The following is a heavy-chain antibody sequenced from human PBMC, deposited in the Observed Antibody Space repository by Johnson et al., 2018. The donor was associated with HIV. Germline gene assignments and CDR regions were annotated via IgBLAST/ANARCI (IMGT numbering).Heavy chain of an antibody. D-gene: IGHD4-23*01. J-gene: IGHJ3*02. CDR2: IYSGGRA. CDR1: GFTVSSNY. Sequence: VQLVESGGGLVQPGGSLRLSCAASGFTVSSNYMSWVRQAPGKGLEWVSIIYSGGRAYYADSVKGRFTISRNNAKNSLYLQMNSLRAEDTAVYYCARVGRWSTVVTPYYAFDIWGQGTMVTVSS. CDR3: ARVGRWSTVVTPYYAFDI. V-gene: IGHV3-66*01.